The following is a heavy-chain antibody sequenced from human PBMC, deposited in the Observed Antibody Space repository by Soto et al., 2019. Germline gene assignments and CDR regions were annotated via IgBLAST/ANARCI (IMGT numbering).Heavy chain of an antibody. CDR1: GGSISSDGSS. D-gene: IGHD3-10*01. CDR2: IYDSGSS. Sequence: SETLSLTCAVSGGSISSDGSSWSWIRQPPGKGLEWIGYIYDSGSSYYNPSLKSRVTISVDTSKNQFSLKLSSVTAADTAVYYCARRYGSAFDIWGQGTMVIVSS. CDR3: ARRYGSAFDI. V-gene: IGHV4-30-2*02. J-gene: IGHJ3*02.